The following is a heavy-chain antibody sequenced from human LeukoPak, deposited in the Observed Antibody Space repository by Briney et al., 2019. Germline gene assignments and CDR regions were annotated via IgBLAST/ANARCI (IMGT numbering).Heavy chain of an antibody. CDR2: INPNSGGT. Sequence: ASVKVSYKASGYTFTGYYMHWVRQAPGQGLEWMGWINPNSGGTNYAQKFQGWVTMTRDTSISTAYMELSRLRSDDTAVYYCARARDYGGNSGWFDPWGQGTLVTVSS. CDR3: ARARDYGGNSGWFDP. V-gene: IGHV1-2*04. CDR1: GYTFTGYY. J-gene: IGHJ5*02. D-gene: IGHD4-23*01.